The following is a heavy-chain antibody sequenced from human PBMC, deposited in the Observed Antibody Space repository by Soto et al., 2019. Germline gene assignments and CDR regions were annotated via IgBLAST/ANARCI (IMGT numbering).Heavy chain of an antibody. CDR3: ARVPNCISTSCYAPRYYYYGMDV. CDR1: GGTFSSYA. J-gene: IGHJ6*02. D-gene: IGHD2-2*01. Sequence: SVKVSCKASGGTFSSYAISWVRQAPGQGLEWMGGIIPIFGTANYAQKFQGRVTITADESTSTAYMELSSLRSEDTAVYYCARVPNCISTSCYAPRYYYYGMDVWAQGTTVTVSS. V-gene: IGHV1-69*13. CDR2: IIPIFGTA.